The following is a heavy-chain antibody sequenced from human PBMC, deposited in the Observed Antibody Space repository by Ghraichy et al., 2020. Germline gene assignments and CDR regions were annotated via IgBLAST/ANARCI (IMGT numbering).Heavy chain of an antibody. CDR2: MNPNSGNT. D-gene: IGHD3-10*01. J-gene: IGHJ4*02. CDR1: GYTFTSYD. Sequence: ASVKVSCKASGYTFTSYDINWVRQATGQGLEWMGWMNPNSGNTGYAQKFQGRVTITRNTSISTAYMELSSLRSEDTAVYYCARVFIGYGSGSYYKRKYYFDYWGQGTLVTVSS. V-gene: IGHV1-8*03. CDR3: ARVFIGYGSGSYYKRKYYFDY.